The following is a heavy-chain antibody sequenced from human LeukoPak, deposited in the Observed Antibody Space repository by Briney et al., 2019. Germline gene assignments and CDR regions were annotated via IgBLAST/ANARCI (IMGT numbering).Heavy chain of an antibody. D-gene: IGHD3-22*01. Sequence: PGGSLRLSCAASGFTFSSYSMNWVRQAPGKGLEWVSAISGSGGSTYYADSVKGRFTISRDNSKNTLYLQMNSLRAEDTAVYYCAKTPEVTSYYYDSSGYYYDYWGQGTLVTVSS. CDR2: ISGSGGST. J-gene: IGHJ4*02. CDR1: GFTFSSYS. V-gene: IGHV3-23*01. CDR3: AKTPEVTSYYYDSSGYYYDY.